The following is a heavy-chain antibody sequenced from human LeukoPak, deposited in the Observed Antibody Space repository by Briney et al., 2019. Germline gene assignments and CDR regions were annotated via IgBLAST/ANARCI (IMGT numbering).Heavy chain of an antibody. D-gene: IGHD3-10*01. J-gene: IGHJ3*02. V-gene: IGHV4-59*12. CDR3: ARLPPVRDAFDI. CDR1: GGSISSYY. Sequence: PSETLSLTCTVSGGSISSYYWSWIRQPPGKGLEWIGYIYYSGSTNYNPSLKSRVTISVDTSKIQFSLKLSSVTAADTAVYYCARLPPVRDAFDIWGQGTMVTVSS. CDR2: IYYSGST.